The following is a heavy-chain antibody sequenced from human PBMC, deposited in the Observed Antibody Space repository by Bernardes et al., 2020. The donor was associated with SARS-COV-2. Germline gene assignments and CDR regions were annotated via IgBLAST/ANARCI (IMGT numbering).Heavy chain of an antibody. CDR2: IYYSGST. V-gene: IGHV4-59*01. J-gene: IGHJ5*02. D-gene: IGHD2-2*01. CDR1: GGSISSYY. Sequence: SETLSLTCTVSGGSISSYYWSWIRQPPGKGLEWIGYIYYSGSTNYNPSLKSRVTISVDTSKNQFSLKLSSVTAADTAVYYCAREEEAGDCSSTSCYFHENWFDPWGQGTLVTVSS. CDR3: AREEEAGDCSSTSCYFHENWFDP.